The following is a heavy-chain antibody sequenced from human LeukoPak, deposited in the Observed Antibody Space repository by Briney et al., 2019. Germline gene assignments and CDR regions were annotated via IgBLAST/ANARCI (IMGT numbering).Heavy chain of an antibody. CDR2: ISYDGSNK. D-gene: IGHD2-8*01. V-gene: IGHV3-30*18. CDR3: AKELYGKSFFDF. J-gene: IGHJ4*02. Sequence: GGSLRLSCAASGFTFSGFSLNWVRQAPGKGLEWVAVISYDGSNKFYGDSVKGRFTISRDNSKNTVHLQMNNLRPEDTAVYFCAKELYGKSFFDFWGQGALVTVSS. CDR1: GFTFSGFS.